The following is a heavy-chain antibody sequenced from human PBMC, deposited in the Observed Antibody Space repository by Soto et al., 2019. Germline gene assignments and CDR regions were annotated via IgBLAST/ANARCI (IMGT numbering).Heavy chain of an antibody. CDR2: INAGNGNT. Sequence: QVRLVQSGAEEKKPGASVKHSCKASGCTFTSYAMHWVRQAPGQRLEWMGWINAGNGNTKYSQKFQGRVTITRDTSASTADMELSSLRSEDTAVYYCARSIVVVTAIDYWGQGTLVTVSS. D-gene: IGHD2-21*02. V-gene: IGHV1-3*05. J-gene: IGHJ4*02. CDR3: ARSIVVVTAIDY. CDR1: GCTFTSYA.